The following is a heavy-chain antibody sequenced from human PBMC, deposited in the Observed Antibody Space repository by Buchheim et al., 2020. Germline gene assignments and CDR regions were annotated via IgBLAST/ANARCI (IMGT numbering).Heavy chain of an antibody. CDR2: ISSSSSYT. V-gene: IGHV3-11*06. CDR3: ARAYYCSGGSCPGEFDL. Sequence: QVQLVESGGGLVKPGGSLRLSCAASEFTFSDYYMSWIRQAPGQGLEWVSYISSSSSYTNYADSVQGRFTISRDNAKNSLYLQMNSRRAEDTAVYYCARAYYCSGGSCPGEFDLWGRGTL. D-gene: IGHD2-15*01. J-gene: IGHJ2*01. CDR1: EFTFSDYY.